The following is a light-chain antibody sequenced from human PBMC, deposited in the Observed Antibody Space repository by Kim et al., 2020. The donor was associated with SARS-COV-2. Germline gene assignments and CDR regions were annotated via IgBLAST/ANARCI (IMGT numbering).Light chain of an antibody. CDR3: SSYAGSSSLL. Sequence: QYALTQPRSLSGSPGQSVTISCTGTSSDVGGYNYVSWYQLHPGKAPKLMIYAVTERPSGVPGRFSGSKSGNTAFLTISGLQAEDEADYYCSSYAGSSSLLFGGGTKVTVL. J-gene: IGLJ3*02. V-gene: IGLV2-11*01. CDR1: SSDVGGYNY. CDR2: AVT.